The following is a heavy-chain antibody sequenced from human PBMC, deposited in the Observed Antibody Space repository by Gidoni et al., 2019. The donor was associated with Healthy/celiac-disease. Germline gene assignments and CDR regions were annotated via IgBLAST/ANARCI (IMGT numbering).Heavy chain of an antibody. CDR3: ARDRQNWNYRGGMDV. D-gene: IGHD1-7*01. Sequence: QVQLVPPGAEVKKPGASVQVSCNASGYTFTGYYMHWVRQAPGQGLEWMGWINPNRGGTNYAQKFQGWVTMTRDTSISTAYMELSRLRSDDTAVYYCARDRQNWNYRGGMDVWGQGTTVTVSS. V-gene: IGHV1-2*04. J-gene: IGHJ6*02. CDR2: INPNRGGT. CDR1: GYTFTGYY.